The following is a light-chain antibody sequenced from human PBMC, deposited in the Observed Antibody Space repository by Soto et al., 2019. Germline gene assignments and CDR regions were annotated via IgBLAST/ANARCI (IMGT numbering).Light chain of an antibody. CDR1: QTLSTNS. Sequence: LVLTQSPGTLSLSPGEGATLSCRASQTLSTNSLAWYQQRPGQTPRLLIYAASTRDTDIPDRFNGSGSGTDFALTINRLEPEDFAVYYCQQYDASPLTFGPGTTVDVK. V-gene: IGKV3-20*01. J-gene: IGKJ3*01. CDR3: QQYDASPLT. CDR2: AAS.